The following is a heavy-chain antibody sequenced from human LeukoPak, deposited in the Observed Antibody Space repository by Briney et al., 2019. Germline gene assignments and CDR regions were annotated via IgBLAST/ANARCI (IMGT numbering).Heavy chain of an antibody. Sequence: SETLSLTCTVSSGSINSGVYYWSWIRQYPGEGLEWIGYIHYSGATYSNPSLESRVTISVDTSKNQFSLNLSSVTAADTAVYYCARSHDSSGFPFDYWGQGTPVTVSS. J-gene: IGHJ4*02. V-gene: IGHV4-31*03. CDR3: ARSHDSSGFPFDY. CDR2: IHYSGAT. D-gene: IGHD3-22*01. CDR1: SGSINSGVYY.